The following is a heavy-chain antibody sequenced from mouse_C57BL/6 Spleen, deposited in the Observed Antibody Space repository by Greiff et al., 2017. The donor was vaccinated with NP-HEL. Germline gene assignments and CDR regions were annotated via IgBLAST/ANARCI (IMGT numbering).Heavy chain of an antibody. D-gene: IGHD2-4*01. CDR3: ARRYDYDVGFAY. V-gene: IGHV1-64*01. CDR1: GYTFTSYW. Sequence: QVQLQQPGAELVKPGASVKLSCKASGYTFTSYWMHWVKQRPGQGLEWIGMIHPKSGSTNYNEKFKSKATLTVDKSSSTAYMQLSSLTSEDSAVYYCARRYDYDVGFAYWGQGTLVTVSA. CDR2: IHPKSGST. J-gene: IGHJ3*01.